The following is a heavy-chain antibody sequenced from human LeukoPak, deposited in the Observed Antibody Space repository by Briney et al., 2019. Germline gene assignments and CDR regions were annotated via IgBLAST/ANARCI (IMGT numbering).Heavy chain of an antibody. CDR1: VFTFSSYS. V-gene: IGHV3-23*01. Sequence: GGCLRLSCAASVFTFSSYSMSWVRQAPGKGLEWVLAISGSGGSTYYADSVKGRFTISRDNSKNTLYLQMNSLRAEDTAVYYCAKVYDYYDSSGYLDYWGQGTLVTVSS. CDR3: AKVYDYYDSSGYLDY. D-gene: IGHD3-22*01. CDR2: ISGSGGST. J-gene: IGHJ4*02.